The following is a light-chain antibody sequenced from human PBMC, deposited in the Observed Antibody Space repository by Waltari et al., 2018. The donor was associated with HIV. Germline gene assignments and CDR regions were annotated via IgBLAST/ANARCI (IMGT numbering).Light chain of an antibody. Sequence: AIRMTQSPSSFSASTGDRVTITCRARQGISSYLAWFQQKPGKAPKLLVYAASTLQDGVPSRFSGSGSGTDFTLTISCLQSEDFATYYCQQYYSFPLLTFGGGTKVEIK. CDR2: AAS. J-gene: IGKJ4*01. CDR3: QQYYSFPLLT. V-gene: IGKV1-8*01. CDR1: QGISSY.